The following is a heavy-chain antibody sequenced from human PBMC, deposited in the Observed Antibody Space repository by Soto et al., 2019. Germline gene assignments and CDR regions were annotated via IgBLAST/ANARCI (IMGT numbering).Heavy chain of an antibody. Sequence: SVKVSCKASGGTFSSYAISWVRQAPGQGLEWMGGIIPIFGTANYAQKFQGRVTITADKSTSTAYMELSSLRSEDTAAYYCAGTQNRYYDSTPDVWGQGTTVTVSS. J-gene: IGHJ6*02. CDR2: IIPIFGTA. D-gene: IGHD3-22*01. CDR3: AGTQNRYYDSTPDV. CDR1: GGTFSSYA. V-gene: IGHV1-69*06.